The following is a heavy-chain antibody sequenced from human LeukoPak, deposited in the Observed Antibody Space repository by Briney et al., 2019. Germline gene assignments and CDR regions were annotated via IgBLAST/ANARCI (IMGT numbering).Heavy chain of an antibody. J-gene: IGHJ4*02. V-gene: IGHV4-39*07. Sequence: SETLSLTCTVSGGSISSSSYYWGWIRQPPGKGLEWIGSIYYSGSTNYNPSLKSRVTISVDTSKNQFSLKLSSVTAADTAVYYCARGPSSLGDFIGVAPWDYWGQGTLVTVSS. CDR2: IYYSGST. D-gene: IGHD3-3*01. CDR1: GGSISSSSYY. CDR3: ARGPSSLGDFIGVAPWDY.